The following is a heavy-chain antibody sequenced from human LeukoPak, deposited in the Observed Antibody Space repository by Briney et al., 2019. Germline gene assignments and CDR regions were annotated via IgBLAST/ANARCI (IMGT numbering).Heavy chain of an antibody. Sequence: GGSLRLSCAASGFTFSSCAMSWVRQAPGKGLEWVSAISGSGGSTYYADSVKGRFTISRDNSKNTLYLQMNSLRAEDTAVYYCAKGTLGYCSSTSCYVGHFDYWGQGTLVTVSS. D-gene: IGHD2-2*01. CDR1: GFTFSSCA. V-gene: IGHV3-23*01. J-gene: IGHJ4*02. CDR3: AKGTLGYCSSTSCYVGHFDY. CDR2: ISGSGGST.